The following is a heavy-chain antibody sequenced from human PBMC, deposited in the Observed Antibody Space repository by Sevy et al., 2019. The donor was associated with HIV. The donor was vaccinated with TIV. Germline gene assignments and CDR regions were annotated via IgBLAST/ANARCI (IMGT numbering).Heavy chain of an antibody. CDR3: TREYDGRYYYGSGSSRFDY. D-gene: IGHD3-10*01. V-gene: IGHV3-49*03. CDR1: GFTFGDYA. J-gene: IGHJ4*02. Sequence: GGSLRLSCTASGFTFGDYAMSWFRQAPGKGLEWVGFIRSKAYGGKTEYAESGKGRFTISRDEAKSIAYLQMNSLKTEDTAVYYCTREYDGRYYYGSGSSRFDYWGQGTLVTVSS. CDR2: IRSKAYGGKT.